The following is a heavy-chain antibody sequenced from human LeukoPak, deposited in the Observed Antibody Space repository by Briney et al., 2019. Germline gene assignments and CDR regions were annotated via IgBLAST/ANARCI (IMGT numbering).Heavy chain of an antibody. Sequence: SETLSLTCTVSGGSIISYYWSWIRQPPGKGLEWIGYIYHSGSTNNNPSLKSRVTISVDTSKNQFSLKLSSVTAADTAVYYCARHVPPVGSSYSFDPWGQGTLVTVSS. CDR3: ARHVPPVGSSYSFDP. J-gene: IGHJ5*02. V-gene: IGHV4-59*08. CDR2: IYHSGST. CDR1: GGSIISYY. D-gene: IGHD2-21*01.